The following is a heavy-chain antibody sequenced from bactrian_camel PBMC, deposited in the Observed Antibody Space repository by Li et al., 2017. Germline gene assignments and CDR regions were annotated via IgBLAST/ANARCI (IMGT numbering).Heavy chain of an antibody. V-gene: IGHV3S54*01. CDR3: AAGTRIIVGDYCDGITN. CDR2: IYTVDGST. Sequence: HVQLVESGGDSVQAGGSLRLSCVASGYVYTNKCMAWFRQAPGKEREAVASIYTVDGSTYYADSVKGRFSISQDNAKNIIYLQTSSLTPDDTAMYYCAAGTRIIVGDYCDGITNWGQGTQVTVS. D-gene: IGHD4*01. CDR1: GYVYTNKC. J-gene: IGHJ4*01.